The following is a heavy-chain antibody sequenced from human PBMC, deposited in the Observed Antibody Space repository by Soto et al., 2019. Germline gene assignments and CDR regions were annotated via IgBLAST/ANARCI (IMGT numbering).Heavy chain of an antibody. D-gene: IGHD3-10*01. CDR2: ISGSGGST. CDR1: EFTFSSYA. CDR3: AKELSIEGFGEWHMDV. J-gene: IGHJ6*03. Sequence: GGSLRLSCAASEFTFSSYAMSWLRQAPGKGLEWVSAISGSGGSTYYADSVKGRFTISRDNSKNTLYLQMNSLRAEDTAVYYCAKELSIEGFGEWHMDVCGKGITVTVSS. V-gene: IGHV3-23*01.